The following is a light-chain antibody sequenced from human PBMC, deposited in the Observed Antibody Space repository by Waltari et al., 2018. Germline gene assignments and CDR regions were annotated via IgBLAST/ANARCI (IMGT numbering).Light chain of an antibody. CDR1: SSDVGGYEY. CDR2: VVS. V-gene: IGLV2-14*01. Sequence: QSALTQPASVSGSPGQSITISCTGTSSDVGGYEYVSWYQQHPGKAPQLIIFVVSERPSGVSSRFSGSKSGNTASLTISGLQAQDEADYYCCSYTTRNTYVFGTGTKV. J-gene: IGLJ1*01. CDR3: CSYTTRNTYV.